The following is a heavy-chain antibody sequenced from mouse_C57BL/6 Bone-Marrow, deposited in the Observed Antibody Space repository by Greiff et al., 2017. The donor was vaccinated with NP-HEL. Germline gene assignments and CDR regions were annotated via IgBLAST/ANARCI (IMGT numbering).Heavy chain of an antibody. CDR2: IDPENGDT. CDR3: TTGGSSPYAMDY. Sequence: EVQLQESGAELVRPGASVKLSCTVSGFNIKDDYMHWVNQSPEQGLEWIGWIDPENGDTEYASKFQGRATITADTSSNTAYLQLSSLTSEDTAVYYGTTGGSSPYAMDYWGQGTSATVSS. D-gene: IGHD1-1*01. V-gene: IGHV14-4*01. CDR1: GFNIKDDY. J-gene: IGHJ4*01.